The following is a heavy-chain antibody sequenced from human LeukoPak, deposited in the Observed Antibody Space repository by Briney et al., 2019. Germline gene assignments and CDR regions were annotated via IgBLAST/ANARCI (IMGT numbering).Heavy chain of an antibody. J-gene: IGHJ4*02. CDR1: GFTFSRYW. CDR3: ARDQDPVEMATIFGY. D-gene: IGHD5-24*01. CDR2: IKEDGSEK. Sequence: GGSLRLSCAASGFTFSRYWMSWVRQAPGKGLEWVANIKEDGSEKYYVDSVKGRFIISRDNAKNSMYLQMNSLRAEDTAVYYYARDQDPVEMATIFGYWGQGTLVTVSA. V-gene: IGHV3-7*01.